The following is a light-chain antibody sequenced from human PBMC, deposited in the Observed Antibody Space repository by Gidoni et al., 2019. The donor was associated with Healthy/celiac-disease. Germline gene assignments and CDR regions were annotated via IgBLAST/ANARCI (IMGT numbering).Light chain of an antibody. CDR3: CSYEGSYTFEVV. V-gene: IGLV2-11*01. CDR2: DVS. J-gene: IGLJ2*01. Sequence: QSALTQPRSVSGSPGQSVTIPCTGTSSDVGGYNYVSWYQEHPGKAPKLMIYDVSKRPSGVPDRFSGSKSGNTASLTISGLQAEDEADYYCCSYEGSYTFEVVFGGGTKLTVL. CDR1: SSDVGGYNY.